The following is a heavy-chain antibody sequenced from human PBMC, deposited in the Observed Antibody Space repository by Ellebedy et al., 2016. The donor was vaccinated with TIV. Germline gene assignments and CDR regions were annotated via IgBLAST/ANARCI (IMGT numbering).Heavy chain of an antibody. J-gene: IGHJ4*02. V-gene: IGHV4-34*01. Sequence: MPSETLSLTCAVYGGSFSGYYWSWIRQPPGKGLEWIGEINHSGSTNYNPSLKSRVTVSVDTSKNQFSLRLSSVTAADTAVYYCAILSPGYSNGWYPYYIDYWGQGTLVTVSS. D-gene: IGHD6-19*01. CDR2: INHSGST. CDR3: AILSPGYSNGWYPYYIDY. CDR1: GGSFSGYY.